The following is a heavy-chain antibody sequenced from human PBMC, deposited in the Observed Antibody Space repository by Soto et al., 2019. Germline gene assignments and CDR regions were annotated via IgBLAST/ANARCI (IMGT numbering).Heavy chain of an antibody. CDR2: INPSGGST. CDR3: ARGLASSSWTMYNWFDP. D-gene: IGHD6-13*01. V-gene: IGHV1-46*01. Sequence: ASVKVSSKASGYTFTSYYMHWVRQAPGQGLEWMGIINPSGGSTSYAQKFQGRVTMTRDTSTSTVYMELSSLRSEDTAVYYCARGLASSSWTMYNWFDPWGQGTLVTVSS. CDR1: GYTFTSYY. J-gene: IGHJ5*02.